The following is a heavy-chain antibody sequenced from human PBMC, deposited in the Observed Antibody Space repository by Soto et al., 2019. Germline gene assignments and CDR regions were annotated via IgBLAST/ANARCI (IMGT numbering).Heavy chain of an antibody. V-gene: IGHV4-30-4*01. CDR2: IYYSGST. J-gene: IGHJ4*02. CDR3: ARDPIAAAGPFDY. CDR1: CGSISSGDYY. D-gene: IGHD6-13*01. Sequence: SETLSLTCTVSCGSISSGDYYWSWIRQPPGKGLEWIGYIYYSGSTYYNPSLKSRVTISVDTSKNQFSLKLSSVTAADTAVYYCARDPIAAAGPFDYWGQGTLVTVSS.